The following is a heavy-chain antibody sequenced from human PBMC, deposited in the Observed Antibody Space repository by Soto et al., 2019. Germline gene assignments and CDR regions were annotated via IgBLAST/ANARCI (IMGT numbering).Heavy chain of an antibody. J-gene: IGHJ3*02. CDR3: GRDRWKVDAFAI. CDR1: GFTVSSNY. CDR2: IYSGGST. Sequence: GGSLRLSCAASGFTVSSNYMSWVRQAPGKGLEWVSVIYSGGSTYYADSVKGRFTISRDNSKNTLYLQMNSLRAEDTAVYYCGRDRWKVDAFAIWGQGTMVTVS. V-gene: IGHV3-53*01. D-gene: IGHD1-1*01.